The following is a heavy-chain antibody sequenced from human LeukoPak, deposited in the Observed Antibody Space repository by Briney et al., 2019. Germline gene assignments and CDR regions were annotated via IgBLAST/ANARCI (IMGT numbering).Heavy chain of an antibody. Sequence: GGSLRLSCAASGFTVSSNYMNWVRQAPGRGREWVSVIYSGGSTYYADSVKGRFSISRDNSKNTLYLQMNSLRAEDTAVYYCARDWGLRLGELSSYYFDYWGQGTLVTVSS. CDR3: ARDWGLRLGELSSYYFDY. J-gene: IGHJ4*02. V-gene: IGHV3-66*01. CDR1: GFTVSSNY. D-gene: IGHD3-16*02. CDR2: IYSGGST.